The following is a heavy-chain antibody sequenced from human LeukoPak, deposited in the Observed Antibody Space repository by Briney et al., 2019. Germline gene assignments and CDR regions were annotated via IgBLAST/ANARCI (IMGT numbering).Heavy chain of an antibody. CDR1: GFTLSTYS. D-gene: IGHD1-26*01. V-gene: IGHV3-48*01. J-gene: IGHJ4*02. Sequence: GGSLRLSCAASGFTLSTYSMFWVRQAPGKGLEWISYISSSSNTIYYADSVKGRFTISRDNSKNTLYLQMNSLRAEDTAVYYCAKDGLEVVGATPDYWGQGTLVTVSS. CDR2: ISSSSNTI. CDR3: AKDGLEVVGATPDY.